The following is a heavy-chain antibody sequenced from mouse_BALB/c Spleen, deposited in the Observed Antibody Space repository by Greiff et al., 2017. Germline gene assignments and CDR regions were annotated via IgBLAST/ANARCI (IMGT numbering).Heavy chain of an antibody. D-gene: IGHD4-1*01. CDR3: ARGANWAAWFAY. J-gene: IGHJ3*01. CDR1: GFTFSDYY. Sequence: EVKLMESGGGLVKPGGSLKLSCAASGFTFSDYYMYWVRQTPEKRLEWVATISDGGSYTYYPDSVKGRFTISRDNAKNNLYLQMSSLKSEDTAMYYCARGANWAAWFAYWGQGTLVTVSA. V-gene: IGHV5-4*02. CDR2: ISDGGSYT.